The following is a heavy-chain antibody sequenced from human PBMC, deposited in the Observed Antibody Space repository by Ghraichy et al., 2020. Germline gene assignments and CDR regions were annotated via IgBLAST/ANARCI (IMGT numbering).Heavy chain of an antibody. CDR1: GFTFSSYA. Sequence: GGSLRLSCAASGFTFSSYAMSWVRQAPGKGLEWVSAISGSGGSTYYADSVKGRFTISRDNSKNTLYLQMNSLRAENTAVYYCAKVGDSSSWHRPPPYYYYYGMDVWGQGTTVTVSS. CDR3: AKVGDSSSWHRPPPYYYYYGMDV. CDR2: ISGSGGST. V-gene: IGHV3-23*01. D-gene: IGHD6-13*01. J-gene: IGHJ6*02.